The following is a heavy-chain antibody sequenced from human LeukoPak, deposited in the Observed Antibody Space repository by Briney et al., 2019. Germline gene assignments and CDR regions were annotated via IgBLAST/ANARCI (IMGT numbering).Heavy chain of an antibody. D-gene: IGHD2-2*01. CDR1: GFTFDEYG. J-gene: IGHJ6*03. CDR3: AGKTDCSSTSCYPTFYYSMAV. CDR2: IYSGGST. Sequence: QPGGSLRLSCAASGFTFDEYGMSWVRQAPGKGLEWVSVIYSGGSTYYADSVRGRFTISRDNSKNTLYLQINSLRAEDTAVYYCAGKTDCSSTSCYPTFYYSMAVWGKGTTVTISS. V-gene: IGHV3-53*01.